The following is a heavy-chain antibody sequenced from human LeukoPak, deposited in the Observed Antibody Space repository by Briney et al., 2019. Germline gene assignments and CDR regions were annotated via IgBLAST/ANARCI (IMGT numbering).Heavy chain of an antibody. CDR3: AKGGWELL. J-gene: IGHJ4*02. V-gene: IGHV3-23*01. CDR2: IGVGGGNT. Sequence: GGSLRLSCAASGFTFDTYALSWFRQAPGKGLEWVSFIGVGGGNTNYADSVKGRFTISRDDSKNTLYLQMNSLRAEDTAVYYCAKGGWELLGGQGTLVTVSS. CDR1: GFTFDTYA. D-gene: IGHD1-26*01.